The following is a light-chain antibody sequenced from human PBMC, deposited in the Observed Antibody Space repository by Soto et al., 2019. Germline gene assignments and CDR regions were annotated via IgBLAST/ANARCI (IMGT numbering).Light chain of an antibody. CDR2: GAS. J-gene: IGKJ5*01. Sequence: PGERATLSCRASQSVSSNYLAWYQQRPGQAPRLLIYGASTRATGVPARFSGSGSGTEFTLTISSLQSEDFAVYYCHQYDNWPKTFGQGTRLDIK. V-gene: IGKV3-15*01. CDR3: HQYDNWPKT. CDR1: QSVSSN.